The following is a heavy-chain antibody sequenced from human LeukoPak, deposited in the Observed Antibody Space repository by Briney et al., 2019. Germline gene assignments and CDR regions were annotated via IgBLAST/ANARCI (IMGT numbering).Heavy chain of an antibody. CDR1: GYTFTSYA. D-gene: IGHD3-22*01. V-gene: IGHV1-3*01. J-gene: IGHJ4*02. CDR2: INAGNGNT. CDR3: ARVHDSSGYYGY. Sequence: ASVKVSCKASGYTFTSYAMHWVRQAPGQRLEWMGWINAGNGNTKYSQKFQGRVTITRDTSASTAYMELSSLRSEDTAVYCCARVHDSSGYYGYWGQGTLVTVSS.